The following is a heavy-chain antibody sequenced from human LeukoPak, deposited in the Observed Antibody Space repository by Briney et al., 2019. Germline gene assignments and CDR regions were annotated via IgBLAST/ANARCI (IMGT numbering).Heavy chain of an antibody. CDR2: IHERGSA. V-gene: IGHV4-38-2*02. J-gene: IGHJ5*02. CDR1: GHSFNTDSF. D-gene: IGHD6-6*01. Sequence: SETLSLTCIICGHSFNTDSFWGWIRQPPGKGLEWIGSIHERGSAFYNPSLKGRVAISIDTSKNQFSLKVNFVTAADTAVYYCARAARPSNNWFDPWGQGTLVTVSS. CDR3: ARAARPSNNWFDP.